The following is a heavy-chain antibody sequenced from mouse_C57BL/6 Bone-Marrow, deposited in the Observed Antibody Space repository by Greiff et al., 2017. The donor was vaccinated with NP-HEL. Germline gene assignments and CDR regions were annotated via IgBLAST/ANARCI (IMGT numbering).Heavy chain of an antibody. J-gene: IGHJ3*01. CDR1: GYTFTSYW. V-gene: IGHV1-69*01. CDR3: ARTIDSLWFAY. Sequence: VQLQQPGAELVMPGASVKLSCKASGYTFTSYWMHWVKQRPGQGLEWIGEIDPSDSYTNYNQKFKGKSTLTVDQSSSTAYMQLISLTSEDSAVYYCARTIDSLWFAYWGQGTLVTVSA. CDR2: IDPSDSYT.